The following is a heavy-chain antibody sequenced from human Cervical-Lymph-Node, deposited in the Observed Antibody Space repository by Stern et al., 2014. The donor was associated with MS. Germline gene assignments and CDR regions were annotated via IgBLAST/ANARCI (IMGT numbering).Heavy chain of an antibody. D-gene: IGHD6-19*01. Sequence: VQLVESGAEVKKPGASVKVSCKASGYTLTSYGISWVRQAPGQGLEWMGWISAYNGNTNYAQKLQGRVTMTTDTSTSTAYMELRSLRSDDTAVYYCAREEEWAGIRYWFDPWGQGTLVTVSS. CDR2: ISAYNGNT. J-gene: IGHJ5*02. V-gene: IGHV1-18*01. CDR3: AREEEWAGIRYWFDP. CDR1: GYTLTSYG.